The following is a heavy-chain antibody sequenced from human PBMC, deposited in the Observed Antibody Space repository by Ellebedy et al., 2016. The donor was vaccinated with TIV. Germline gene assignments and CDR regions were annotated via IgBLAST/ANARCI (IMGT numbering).Heavy chain of an antibody. J-gene: IGHJ6*02. CDR3: VRGRSSAWYIYYNYGMDV. D-gene: IGHD6-19*01. CDR2: INSDGTST. CDR1: GFTFSNYW. Sequence: GESLKIPCAAPGFTFSNYWMHWVRQAPGKGLVWGSRINSDGTSTNYGESVKGRFTISRDNAKNTLNLQMNSLRADDTAVYYFVRGRSSAWYIYYNYGMDVWGQGTTVTVSS. V-gene: IGHV3-74*01.